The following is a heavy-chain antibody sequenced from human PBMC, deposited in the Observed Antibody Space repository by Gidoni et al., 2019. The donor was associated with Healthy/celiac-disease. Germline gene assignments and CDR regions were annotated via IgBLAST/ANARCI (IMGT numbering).Heavy chain of an antibody. V-gene: IGHV3-21*01. CDR3: ARRRELPYYYYGMDV. D-gene: IGHD1-26*01. Sequence: EVQLVESGGGLVKPGGSLILSRAASGFPFSSYSMNWVRQAPGKGLEWVSSISSSSSYIYYADSVKGRFTISRDNAKNSLYLQMNSLRAEDTAVYYCARRRELPYYYYGMDVWGQGTTVTVSS. J-gene: IGHJ6*02. CDR2: ISSSSSYI. CDR1: GFPFSSYS.